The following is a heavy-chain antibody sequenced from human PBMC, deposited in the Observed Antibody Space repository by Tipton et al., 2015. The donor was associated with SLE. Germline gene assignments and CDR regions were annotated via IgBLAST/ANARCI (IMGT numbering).Heavy chain of an antibody. J-gene: IGHJ4*02. CDR2: INHSGST. Sequence: TLSLTCAVYGGSFSGYYWSWIRQPPGKGLEWIGEINHSGSTKCNPSLKSRVTISVDTSKNQFSLKLSSVTAADTAVYYCAREGNYGDPVDYWGQGTLVTVSS. V-gene: IGHV4-34*01. CDR1: GGSFSGYY. D-gene: IGHD4-17*01. CDR3: AREGNYGDPVDY.